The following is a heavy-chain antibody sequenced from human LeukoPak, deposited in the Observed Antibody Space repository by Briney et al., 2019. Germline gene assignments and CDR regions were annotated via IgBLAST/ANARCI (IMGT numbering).Heavy chain of an antibody. V-gene: IGHV4-39*07. CDR1: GGSISSSSYY. D-gene: IGHD3-16*02. J-gene: IGHJ4*02. CDR2: IYYSGST. Sequence: SETLSLTCTVSGGSISSSSYYWGWIRQPPGKGLEWIGSIYYSGSTYYNPSLKSRVTISVDTSKNQFSLKLSSVTAADTAVYYCARDPVKTYVWGSYRTSFDYWGQGTLVTVSS. CDR3: ARDPVKTYVWGSYRTSFDY.